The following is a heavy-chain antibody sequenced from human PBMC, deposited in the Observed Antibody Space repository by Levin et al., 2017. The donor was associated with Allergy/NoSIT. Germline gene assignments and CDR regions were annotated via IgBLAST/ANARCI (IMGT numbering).Heavy chain of an antibody. CDR2: IYWDDDT. J-gene: IGHJ4*02. CDR1: GFSLSTSGEG. V-gene: IGHV2-5*02. CDR3: IHRNSGGPPDF. D-gene: IGHD2-21*01. Sequence: SGPTLVKPTQTLTLTCRFSGFSLSTSGEGVGWIRQSPGKALEWLAVIYWDDDTRYSPSLKNRLTITKDNSKNQVVLTMTNMKAVDTATYFCIHRNSGGPPDFWGQGTLVTVSS.